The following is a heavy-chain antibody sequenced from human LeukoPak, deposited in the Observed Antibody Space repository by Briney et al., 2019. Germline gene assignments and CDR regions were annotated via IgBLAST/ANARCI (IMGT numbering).Heavy chain of an antibody. CDR1: GFTFSSYE. CDR2: ISSSGSTI. D-gene: IGHD2-15*01. CDR3: ARENTPNWFDP. V-gene: IGHV3-48*03. Sequence: GGSLRLSCAASGFTFSSYEMNWVRQAPGKGLEWVSYISSSGSTIYYADSVKGRFTISRDNAKNSLYLQMNSLRAEDTAVYYCARENTPNWFDPWGQGTLVTVSS. J-gene: IGHJ5*02.